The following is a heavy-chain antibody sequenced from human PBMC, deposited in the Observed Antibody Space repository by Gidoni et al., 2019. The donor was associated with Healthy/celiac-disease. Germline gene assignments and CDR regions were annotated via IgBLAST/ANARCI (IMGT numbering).Heavy chain of an antibody. J-gene: IGHJ5*02. V-gene: IGHV3-33*01. Sequence: QVQLVESGGGVVQPGRSLRLSCAASGFPFSSYGMHWVLQAPGKGLVWVAVRWYDGSNKYYADSVKGRFTISRDNSKNTLYLQMNSLRAEDTAVYYCARDGEIRASRGLWFGEPRGWFDPWGQGTLVTVSS. CDR2: RWYDGSNK. CDR1: GFPFSSYG. D-gene: IGHD3-10*01. CDR3: ARDGEIRASRGLWFGEPRGWFDP.